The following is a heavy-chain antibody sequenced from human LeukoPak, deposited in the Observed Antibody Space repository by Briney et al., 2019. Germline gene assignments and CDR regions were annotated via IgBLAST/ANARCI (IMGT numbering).Heavy chain of an antibody. CDR2: INDGGGST. D-gene: IGHD1-26*01. J-gene: IGHJ4*02. CDR1: GFTFSIHA. Sequence: GGSLRLSCAVSGFTFSIHAMSWVRQAPGKGLEWVSGINDGGGSTYYADSVKGRFTISRDNSKNTLYLQMNSLRAEDTAVYFCAKVRPDFTVGVYYFDYWGQGTLVTVSS. CDR3: AKVRPDFTVGVYYFDY. V-gene: IGHV3-23*01.